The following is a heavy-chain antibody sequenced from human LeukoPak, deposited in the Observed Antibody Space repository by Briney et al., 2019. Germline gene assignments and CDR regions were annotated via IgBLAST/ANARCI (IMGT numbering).Heavy chain of an antibody. CDR1: GGSISSSSYY. CDR2: IYYSGST. D-gene: IGHD3-10*01. V-gene: IGHV4-39*01. Sequence: SETLSLTCTVSGGSISSSSYYWGWIRQPPGKGLEWIGSIYYSGSTYYNPSLKSRVTISVDTSKNQFSLKLSSVTAADTAVYYCARQRSGYYGSGSYYYWGQGTLVTVSS. CDR3: ARQRSGYYGSGSYYY. J-gene: IGHJ4*02.